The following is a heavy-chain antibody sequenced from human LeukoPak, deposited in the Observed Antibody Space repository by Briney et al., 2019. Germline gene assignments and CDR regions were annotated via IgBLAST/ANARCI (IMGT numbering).Heavy chain of an antibody. V-gene: IGHV3-74*01. CDR1: GFTFSSYW. Sequence: GGSLRLACAASGFTFSSYWMHWVRQAPGKGLVWVSRINSDGSSTSYADSVKGRFTISRDNAKNTLYLQMNSLRAEDTAVYYCAREQRGFWSGYYPYYYYYMDVWGKGTTVTVSS. J-gene: IGHJ6*03. CDR3: AREQRGFWSGYYPYYYYYMDV. D-gene: IGHD3-3*01. CDR2: INSDGSST.